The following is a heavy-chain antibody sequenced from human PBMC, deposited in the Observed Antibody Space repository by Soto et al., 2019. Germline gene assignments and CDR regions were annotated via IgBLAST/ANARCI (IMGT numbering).Heavy chain of an antibody. V-gene: IGHV4-31*11. CDR1: GGSISSGGYY. J-gene: IGHJ4*02. D-gene: IGHD3-9*01. Sequence: SETLSLTCAVSGGSISSGGYYWSWIRQHPGKGLEWVGYIYYSGTTYYNPSLQSRLSISRDTPKNQFYLKLRSVTAADTAVYYCARGMAEEQIFYYFDYWGQGALVTVSS. CDR3: ARGMAEEQIFYYFDY. CDR2: IYYSGTT.